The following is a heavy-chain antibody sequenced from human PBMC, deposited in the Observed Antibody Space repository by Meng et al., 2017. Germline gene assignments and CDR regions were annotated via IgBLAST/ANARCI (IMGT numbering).Heavy chain of an antibody. CDR1: GGSISSYY. Sequence: GSLRLSCTVSGGSISSYYWSWIRQPAGKGLEWIGRIYTSGSTNYNPSLKSRVTMSVDTSKNQFSLKLSSVTAADTAVYYCARKYSSGWSDGSGAFDIWGQGTRVTVSS. CDR2: IYTSGST. CDR3: ARKYSSGWSDGSGAFDI. J-gene: IGHJ3*02. V-gene: IGHV4-4*07. D-gene: IGHD6-19*01.